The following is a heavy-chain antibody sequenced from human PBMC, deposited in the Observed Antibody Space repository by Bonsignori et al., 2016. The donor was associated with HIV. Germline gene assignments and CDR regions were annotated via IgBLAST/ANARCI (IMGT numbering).Heavy chain of an antibody. D-gene: IGHD6-6*01. V-gene: IGHV3-23*01. CDR2: ISGSGGGT. CDR1: EFTFSSYA. CDR3: AKKSSSSIPNFDY. J-gene: IGHJ4*02. Sequence: GGSLRLSCAASEFTFSSYAMSWVRQAPGKGLEWVSAISGSGGGTYYADSVKGRFTISRDNSKNTLYLQMNSLRAEDSAVYYCAKKSSSSIPNFDYWGQGTLVTVSS.